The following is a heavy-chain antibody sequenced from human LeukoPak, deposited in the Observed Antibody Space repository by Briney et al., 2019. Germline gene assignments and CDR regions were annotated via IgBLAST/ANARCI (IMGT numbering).Heavy chain of an antibody. CDR3: ARARIGYSYGYHDDY. CDR1: GYTFTSYG. D-gene: IGHD5-18*01. V-gene: IGHV1-18*01. CDR2: ISAYNGNT. J-gene: IGHJ4*02. Sequence: ASVKVSCKASGYTFTSYGISWVRQAPGQGLEWMGWISAYNGNTNYAQKLQGRVTMTTDTSTSTAYMELRSLRSDDTAVYYCARARIGYSYGYHDDYWGQGTLVTVSS.